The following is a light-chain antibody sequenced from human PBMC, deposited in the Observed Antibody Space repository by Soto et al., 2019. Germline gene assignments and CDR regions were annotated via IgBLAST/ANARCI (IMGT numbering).Light chain of an antibody. J-gene: IGKJ2*01. CDR3: QQYGSSPRT. CDR2: AAS. Sequence: EIVLTQSPGTLSLSPGERATLSCRASQSVSNNLAWYQQKPGQAPRLLIYAASSRATGIPDRVSGSGSGTDFTLTITRLEPEDFAVYYCQQYGSSPRTLGQGTKVDIK. CDR1: QSVSNN. V-gene: IGKV3-20*01.